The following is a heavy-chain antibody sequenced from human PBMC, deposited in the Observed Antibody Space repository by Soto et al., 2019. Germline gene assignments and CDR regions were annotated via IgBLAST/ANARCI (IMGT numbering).Heavy chain of an antibody. D-gene: IGHD3-10*01. Sequence: TGGSLRLSCAASGFTFSNAWMNWVRQAPGKGLEWVGRIKSKTDGGTTDYAAPVKGRFTISRDDSKNTLYLQMNSLKTEDTAVYYCTTYYYGSGTDYYFDYWGQGTLVTVSS. V-gene: IGHV3-15*07. CDR1: GFTFSNAW. J-gene: IGHJ4*02. CDR2: IKSKTDGGTT. CDR3: TTYYYGSGTDYYFDY.